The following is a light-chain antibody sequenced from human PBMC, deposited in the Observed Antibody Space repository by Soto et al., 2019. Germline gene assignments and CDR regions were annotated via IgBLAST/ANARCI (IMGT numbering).Light chain of an antibody. CDR1: QSISRW. CDR3: QQYNDSFPYT. Sequence: DIQMTQSPSTLSASVGDRVTITCRASQSISRWLAWYQQKPGTAPKLLNYEASTLESGVPSRFSGSRSGTEFTLTVNSLQPDDFATYYCQQYNDSFPYTFGQGTKVDIK. J-gene: IGKJ2*01. CDR2: EAS. V-gene: IGKV1-5*03.